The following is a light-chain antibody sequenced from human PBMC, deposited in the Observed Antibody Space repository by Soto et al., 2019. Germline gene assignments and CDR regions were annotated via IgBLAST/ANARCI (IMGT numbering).Light chain of an antibody. V-gene: IGLV2-8*01. J-gene: IGLJ1*01. Sequence: QSALTQPPSASGSPGQSVTISCTGTSSDVGGYNYVSWYQQHPGKAPKLMIYEVSKRPSGVPDRFSGSKSGNTASLTVSGLQAEAEDDYYCSSYAGSNNFEVFGTGTKLTVL. CDR2: EVS. CDR3: SSYAGSNNFEV. CDR1: SSDVGGYNY.